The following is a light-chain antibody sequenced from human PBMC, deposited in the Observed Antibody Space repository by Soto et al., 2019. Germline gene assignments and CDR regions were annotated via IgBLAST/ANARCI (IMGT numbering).Light chain of an antibody. CDR2: GAS. J-gene: IGKJ1*01. CDR1: QSVSGN. CDR3: QQDNDWPPWT. V-gene: IGKV3-15*01. Sequence: EIVMTQSPATLSVSPGERTTLSCRASQSVSGNLAWYQQKPGQAPRLLIYGASTRATGIPARFSGSGSGPEFTLTISSLQSEDLAVYYCQQDNDWPPWTFGQGTKVDVK.